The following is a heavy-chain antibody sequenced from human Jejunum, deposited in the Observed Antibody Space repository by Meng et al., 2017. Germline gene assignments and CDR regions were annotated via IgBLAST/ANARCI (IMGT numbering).Heavy chain of an antibody. CDR1: GYTFIDYY. Sequence: ASVKVSCKTSGYTFIDYYIHWVRQAPGQGLEWMGRIDPNNGGTSHSEKFQGRISLTRDTSINTAYMELHSLRSDDTALYYCARSKLHYSVGYYFDYWGQGTLVTVSS. CDR2: IDPNNGGT. V-gene: IGHV1-2*06. CDR3: ARSKLHYSVGYYFDY. D-gene: IGHD3-10*01. J-gene: IGHJ4*02.